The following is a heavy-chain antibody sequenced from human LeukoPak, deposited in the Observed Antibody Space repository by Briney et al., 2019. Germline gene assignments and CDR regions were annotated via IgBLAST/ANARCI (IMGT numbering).Heavy chain of an antibody. D-gene: IGHD6-19*01. J-gene: IGHJ4*02. CDR2: ISYDGSNK. CDR1: GFTFSGYP. V-gene: IGHV3-30-3*02. CDR3: TKARYSNAWDYSDY. Sequence: PGGSLRLSCAASGFTFSGYPIHWVRQAPGKGLEWVAVISYDGSNKYYADSVKGRFTISRDNSKNTLYLQMNSLRAEDTAVYYCTKARYSNAWDYSDYWGQGTLVTVSS.